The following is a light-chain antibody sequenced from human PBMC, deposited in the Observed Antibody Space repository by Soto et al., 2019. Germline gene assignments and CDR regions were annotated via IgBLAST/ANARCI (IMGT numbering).Light chain of an antibody. CDR2: GNS. Sequence: QSVLTQPPSLSGAPGQRDTISCTGSSSNIGAGYDVHWYQQLPGTAPKLLIYGNSNRPSGVPDRFSGSKSGTSASLAITGLQAEDEADYYCQSYDSSLSALYVFGTGTKVTVL. V-gene: IGLV1-40*01. CDR1: SSNIGAGYD. CDR3: QSYDSSLSALYV. J-gene: IGLJ1*01.